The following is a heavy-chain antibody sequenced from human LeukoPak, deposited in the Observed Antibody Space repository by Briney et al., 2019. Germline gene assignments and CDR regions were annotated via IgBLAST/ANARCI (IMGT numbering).Heavy chain of an antibody. J-gene: IGHJ5*02. D-gene: IGHD2/OR15-2a*01. CDR2: INGLGDNT. CDR3: AKDRVSPGFNLFDP. CDR1: GFTFSSYA. V-gene: IGHV3-23*01. Sequence: VGSLRLSCAASGFTFSSYAMNWVRQATGKGLEWVSAINGLGDNTYYADSVKGRFTISRDNSKSTLFLQMNRLRAEDTAIYYCAKDRVSPGFNLFDPWGQGTLVTVSS.